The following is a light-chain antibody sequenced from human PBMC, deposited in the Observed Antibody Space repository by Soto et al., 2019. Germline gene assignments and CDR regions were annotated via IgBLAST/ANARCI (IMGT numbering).Light chain of an antibody. CDR2: AAS. V-gene: IGKV1-6*01. CDR1: RDVGSD. CDR3: LQDYGDSWT. J-gene: IGKJ1*01. Sequence: QMTQAPSSLSASVGEKIVITCLASRDVGSDVSWYQQKPGQSPKLLIYAASNLYTGVTSRFSGSRSGTEFTLTISSLQPEDFASYYCLQDYGDSWTFGQGTQVEIK.